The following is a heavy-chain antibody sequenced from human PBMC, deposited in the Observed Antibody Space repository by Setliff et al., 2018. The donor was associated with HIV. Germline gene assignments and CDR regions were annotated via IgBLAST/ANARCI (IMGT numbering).Heavy chain of an antibody. Sequence: TLSLTCTVTGYSISSGYYWAWIRQPPGKGLEWIGHIYHAGNTYYNPSLKSRVTISVDTSKNQISLRLNSLTAADTVLYYCARGTSLNVVPDAFDIWGQGTMVTVSS. CDR2: IYHAGNT. CDR3: ARGTSLNVVPDAFDI. CDR1: GYSISSGYY. V-gene: IGHV4-38-2*02. D-gene: IGHD3-16*01. J-gene: IGHJ3*02.